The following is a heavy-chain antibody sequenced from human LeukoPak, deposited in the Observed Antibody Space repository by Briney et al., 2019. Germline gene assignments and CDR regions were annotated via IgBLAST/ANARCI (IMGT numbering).Heavy chain of an antibody. J-gene: IGHJ5*02. CDR3: AAKKTAAGTDKFDP. CDR1: GFTFSSYD. CDR2: ISYDGSNK. Sequence: GGSLRLSCAASGFTFSSYDMHWVRQAPGRGLEWVAVISYDGSNKYYADSVKGRFTISRDNSKNTLYLQMNSLRAEDTAVYYCAAKKTAAGTDKFDPWGQGTLVTVSS. D-gene: IGHD6-13*01. V-gene: IGHV3-30*03.